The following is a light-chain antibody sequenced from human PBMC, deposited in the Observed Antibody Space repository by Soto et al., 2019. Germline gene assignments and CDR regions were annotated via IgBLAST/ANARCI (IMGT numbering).Light chain of an antibody. J-gene: IGKJ2*01. Sequence: DIVMTQSPDSLAVSLGERATINCKSSQSVLYSSNNKNYLAWYQQKPGQPPKLLIYWASTRESGVPDRFSGSGSGTDFTLTISSLQAADVAVYSCQQYYSTPYTFGQGTQLEIK. V-gene: IGKV4-1*01. CDR3: QQYYSTPYT. CDR1: QSVLYSSNNKNY. CDR2: WAS.